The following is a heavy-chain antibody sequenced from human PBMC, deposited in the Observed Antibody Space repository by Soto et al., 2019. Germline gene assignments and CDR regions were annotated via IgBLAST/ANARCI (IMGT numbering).Heavy chain of an antibody. CDR3: ARARWGESGDYDSCCDR. CDR1: CGSVSIGDYL. Sequence: PSETLSLTCTVFCGSVSIGDYLWSWIRQRPGKGLEWIGYIHDSGNTYYNPSLKSRVTISLDTSKNQFSLKVTSMTAADTAVYFCARARWGESGDYDSCCDRWGQRSL. D-gene: IGHD4-17*01. CDR2: IHDSGNT. J-gene: IGHJ5*02. V-gene: IGHV4-30-4*01.